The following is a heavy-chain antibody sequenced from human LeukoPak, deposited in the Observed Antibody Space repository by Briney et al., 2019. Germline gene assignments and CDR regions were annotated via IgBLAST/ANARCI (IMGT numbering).Heavy chain of an antibody. CDR2: IYTSGSI. CDR3: ASGTKMTNAFDI. D-gene: IGHD1-1*01. Sequence: SETLSLTCTVSGGSISSYYWSWIRQPAGKGLEWIGRIYTSGSITYNPSLQSRGSMSVDTSKNQFSLKLSSVNAGDTAVYYCASGTKMTNAFDIWGPGTMVTVSS. CDR1: GGSISSYY. J-gene: IGHJ3*02. V-gene: IGHV4-4*07.